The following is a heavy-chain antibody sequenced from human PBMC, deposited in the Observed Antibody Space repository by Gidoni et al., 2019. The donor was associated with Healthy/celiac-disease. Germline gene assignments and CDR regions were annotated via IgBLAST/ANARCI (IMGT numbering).Heavy chain of an antibody. D-gene: IGHD4-17*01. CDR3: ARVKTTVVSIDY. CDR2: IYYSGST. J-gene: IGHJ4*02. V-gene: IGHV4-61*01. Sequence: QVQLQESGPGLVKPSETLSLTCTVSGGSVSSGSYYWSWIRQPPGKGLEWIGYIYYSGSTNYNPSLKSRVTISVDTSKNQFSLKLSSVTAADTAVYYCARVKTTVVSIDYWGQGTLVTVSS. CDR1: GGSVSSGSYY.